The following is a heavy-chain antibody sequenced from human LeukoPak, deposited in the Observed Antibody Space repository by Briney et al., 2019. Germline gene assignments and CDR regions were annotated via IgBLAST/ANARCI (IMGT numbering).Heavy chain of an antibody. V-gene: IGHV3-7*01. D-gene: IGHD2-2*01. Sequence: GGSLRLSCVVSGFDFSGFSMSWVRQAPGKGLEWVAIMDEYGSDIFYVESVKGRFIISRANARNSLYLQMNNLRVEDTAVYYCARPRGCGSARCNNFDYWGQGTLVTVSS. CDR3: ARPRGCGSARCNNFDY. CDR2: MDEYGSDI. CDR1: GFDFSGFS. J-gene: IGHJ4*02.